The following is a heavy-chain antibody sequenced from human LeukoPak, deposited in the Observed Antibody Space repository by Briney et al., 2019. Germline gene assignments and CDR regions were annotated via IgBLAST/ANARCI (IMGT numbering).Heavy chain of an antibody. CDR2: IYTSGST. CDR3: ARDRRVVAGTNGMDV. Sequence: PSETLSLTCTVSGGSISSYYWNWIRQPAGKGLEWIGRIYTSGSTNYNPSLKSRVTMSVDTSKNQFSLKLSSVTAADTAVYYCARDRRVVAGTNGMDVWGQGTTVTVSS. J-gene: IGHJ6*02. D-gene: IGHD6-19*01. CDR1: GGSISSYY. V-gene: IGHV4-4*07.